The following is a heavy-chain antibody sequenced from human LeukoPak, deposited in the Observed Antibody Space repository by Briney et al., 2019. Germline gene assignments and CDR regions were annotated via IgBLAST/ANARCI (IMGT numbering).Heavy chain of an antibody. Sequence: PSETLSLTCTVSGGSISSYYWSWIRQPPGKGLEWIGYIYYSGSTYYNPSLKSRVTISVDTSKNQFSLKLSSVTAADTAVYYCARGDEYSSGWSNWFDPWGQGTLVTVSS. D-gene: IGHD6-19*01. V-gene: IGHV4-59*08. CDR2: IYYSGST. J-gene: IGHJ5*02. CDR1: GGSISSYY. CDR3: ARGDEYSSGWSNWFDP.